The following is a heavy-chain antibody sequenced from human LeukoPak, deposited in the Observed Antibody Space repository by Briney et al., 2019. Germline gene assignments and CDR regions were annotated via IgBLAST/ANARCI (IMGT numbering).Heavy chain of an antibody. CDR1: GDSIVPYY. J-gene: IGHJ2*01. CDR2: VSTSGSGGST. CDR3: ARLISGSGGYWYFDL. D-gene: IGHD2-15*01. Sequence: SETLSLTCTVPGDSIVPYYWDWVRQPAGKQLEWIGQVSTSGSGGSTTYSPSLKGRVIISLDKSKNQFSLKLTSVTAADTAVYYCARLISGSGGYWYFDLWGRGTLVTVSS. V-gene: IGHV4-4*07.